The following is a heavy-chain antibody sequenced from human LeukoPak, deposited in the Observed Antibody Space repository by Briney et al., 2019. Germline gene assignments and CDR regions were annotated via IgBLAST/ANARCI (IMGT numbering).Heavy chain of an antibody. V-gene: IGHV3-30*01. Sequence: SGGSLRLSCAASGFTFSSYAMHWVRQAPGKGPEWVAVISYDGSNKYYADSVKGRFTISRDNSKNTLYLQMNSLRAEDTAVYYCARGSLIGSGYFDYWGQGTLVTVSS. CDR1: GFTFSSYA. D-gene: IGHD3-16*02. J-gene: IGHJ4*02. CDR3: ARGSLIGSGYFDY. CDR2: ISYDGSNK.